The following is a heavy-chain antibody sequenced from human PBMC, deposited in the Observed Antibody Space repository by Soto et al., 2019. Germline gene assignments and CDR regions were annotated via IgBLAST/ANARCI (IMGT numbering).Heavy chain of an antibody. CDR1: GFNFSNHW. D-gene: IGHD2-21*02. CDR3: ARASGDWPLNWFDP. CDR2: ITSDGKSK. Sequence: VHLVESGGGLVQPGGSLRLSCAASGFNFSNHWMHWVRQRPGEGLVWVSRITSDGKSKAYAESVKGRFAISRDNAKNTLYLQMNGLTAEDTAVYYCARASGDWPLNWFDPWGQGTLVTVSS. V-gene: IGHV3-74*01. J-gene: IGHJ5*02.